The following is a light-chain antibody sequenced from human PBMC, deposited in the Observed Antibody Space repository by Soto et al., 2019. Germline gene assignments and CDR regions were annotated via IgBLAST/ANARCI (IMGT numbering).Light chain of an antibody. CDR2: GAS. J-gene: IGKJ4*01. CDR3: QQYGSSPLT. CDR1: QSIRSNY. Sequence: EIVLTQSPGTLSLSPGERATLSCRASQSIRSNYLAWYQHKPGQAPRLLIYGASNRATGIPDRFSGSGSGTDFTLTISRLEPEDFAVYYCQQYGSSPLTFGGGTKVEFK. V-gene: IGKV3-20*01.